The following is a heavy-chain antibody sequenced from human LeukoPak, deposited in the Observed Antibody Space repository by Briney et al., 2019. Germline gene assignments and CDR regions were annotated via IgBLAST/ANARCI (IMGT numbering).Heavy chain of an antibody. CDR1: GYTFTSYY. J-gene: IGHJ6*02. CDR2: INPSGGST. V-gene: IGHV1-46*01. Sequence: ASVKVSCKASGYTFTSYYMHWVRQAPGQGLEWMGIINPSGGSTSYAQKFQGRVTMTRDTSTSTVYMELSSLRSEDTAVYYCAREGIAAAGREYYYYYYGMDVWGQGTTVTVPS. CDR3: AREGIAAAGREYYYYYYGMDV. D-gene: IGHD6-13*01.